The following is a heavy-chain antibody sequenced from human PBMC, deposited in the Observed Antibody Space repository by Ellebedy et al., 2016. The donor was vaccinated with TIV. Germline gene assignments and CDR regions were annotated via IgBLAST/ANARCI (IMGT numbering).Heavy chain of an antibody. V-gene: IGHV3-30*18. CDR3: EKGRGGSYYSSIDY. J-gene: IGHJ4*02. CDR1: GFTFSSYG. D-gene: IGHD1-26*01. Sequence: GESLKISCAASGFTFSSYGMHWVRQAPGKGLEWVAVISYDGSNKYYADSVKGRFTISRDNSKNTLYLQMNSLRAEDTAVYYCEKGRGGSYYSSIDYWGQGTLVTVSS. CDR2: ISYDGSNK.